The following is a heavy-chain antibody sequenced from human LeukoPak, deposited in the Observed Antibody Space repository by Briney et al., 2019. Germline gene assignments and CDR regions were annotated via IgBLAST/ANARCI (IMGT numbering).Heavy chain of an antibody. Sequence: QPRGSLRLSCTASGFSFSGPWMHWARHLPGKGLVWVSRISPTGSTTSYADSVKGRFTVSRDNAKNTLYLQVNSLRAEDTAVYYCARGPNSNWSGLDFWGQGTLLTVSS. D-gene: IGHD6-6*01. CDR3: ARGPNSNWSGLDF. V-gene: IGHV3-74*01. J-gene: IGHJ4*02. CDR2: ISPTGSTT. CDR1: GFSFSGPW.